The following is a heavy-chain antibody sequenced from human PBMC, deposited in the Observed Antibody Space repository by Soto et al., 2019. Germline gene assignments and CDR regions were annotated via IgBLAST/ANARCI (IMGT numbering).Heavy chain of an antibody. Sequence: QLQLQESGPGLVKPSENLYLTCTGSGGSISSSSYYWGWIRPPPGKGLEWIGSNYYSGSTYYNPSLKSRVTKSVDTSKNQFSLKLSSVTAADTAVYYCARGDWADYWGQGTLVTVSS. D-gene: IGHD2-21*02. CDR1: GGSISSSSYY. V-gene: IGHV4-39*01. CDR2: NYYSGST. J-gene: IGHJ4*02. CDR3: ARGDWADY.